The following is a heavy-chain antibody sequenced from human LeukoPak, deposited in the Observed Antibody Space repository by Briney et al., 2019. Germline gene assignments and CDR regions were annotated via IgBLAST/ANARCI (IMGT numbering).Heavy chain of an antibody. D-gene: IGHD4-23*01. CDR3: ATDRVTDIGYYYYMDV. V-gene: IGHV3-48*01. CDR1: GFTFSTYS. Sequence: GGSLRLSCAASGFTFSTYSMNWVRQAPGKGLEWISYISSSSDKIYNAVSVEGRFTISRDNAKNSLYLQMNSLRAEDTAVYYCATDRVTDIGYYYYMDVWGKGTTVIVSS. CDR2: ISSSSDKI. J-gene: IGHJ6*03.